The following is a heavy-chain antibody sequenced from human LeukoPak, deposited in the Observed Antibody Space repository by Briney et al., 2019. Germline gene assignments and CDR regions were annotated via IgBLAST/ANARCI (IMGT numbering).Heavy chain of an antibody. D-gene: IGHD5-12*01. CDR1: GGSISSYY. Sequence: SETLSLTRTVSGGSISSYYWSWIRQPAGKGLEWIGRIYTSGSTNYNPSLKSRVTMSVDTSKNQFSLKLSSVTAADTAVYYCARDQSGYDPPHYYYYYGMDVWGQGTTVTVSS. V-gene: IGHV4-4*07. J-gene: IGHJ6*02. CDR3: ARDQSGYDPPHYYYYYGMDV. CDR2: IYTSGST.